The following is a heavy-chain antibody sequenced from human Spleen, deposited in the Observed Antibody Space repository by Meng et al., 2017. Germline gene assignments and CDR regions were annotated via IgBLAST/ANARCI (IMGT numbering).Heavy chain of an antibody. J-gene: IGHJ1*01. Sequence: QVWLVQSGSEWKKPGASVKFSCKASGYSITDYTMNWLRQAPGQGIEWMGWINTNTGHATYAQGFRGRFVFSLDTSVSTAYLQISSLKTEDTAMYYCARFCGGDCYTNTEYFRHWGQGTLVTVSS. CDR3: ARFCGGDCYTNTEYFRH. CDR2: INTNTGHA. D-gene: IGHD2-21*02. CDR1: GYSITDYT. V-gene: IGHV7-4-1*02.